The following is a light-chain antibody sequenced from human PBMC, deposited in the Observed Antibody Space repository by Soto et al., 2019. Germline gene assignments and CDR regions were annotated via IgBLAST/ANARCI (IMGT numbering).Light chain of an antibody. V-gene: IGLV2-14*03. Sequence: QSVLTQPASVSGSPGQSIAISCTGSSSDVGGYKYVSWYQQHPGKAPKLIIYDVSNRPSGVSDRFSGSKSGNTASLTISGLQYEDEADYYCSSYTSINSSVFGTGTKVTVL. CDR2: DVS. CDR1: SSDVGGYKY. J-gene: IGLJ1*01. CDR3: SSYTSINSSV.